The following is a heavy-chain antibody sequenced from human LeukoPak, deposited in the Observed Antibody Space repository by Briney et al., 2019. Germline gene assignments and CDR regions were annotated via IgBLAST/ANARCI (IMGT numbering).Heavy chain of an antibody. D-gene: IGHD2-2*01. Sequence: GGSLRLSCAASGFNFSSYSMSWLRQAPGKGLEWVSGISGSGGSTDYADSVKGRFTISRDNSKNTLYLQMNSLRVEDTAVYYCAKDPGYQVVYCFDYWGQGTLVTVSS. V-gene: IGHV3-23*01. J-gene: IGHJ4*02. CDR1: GFNFSSYS. CDR2: ISGSGGST. CDR3: AKDPGYQVVYCFDY.